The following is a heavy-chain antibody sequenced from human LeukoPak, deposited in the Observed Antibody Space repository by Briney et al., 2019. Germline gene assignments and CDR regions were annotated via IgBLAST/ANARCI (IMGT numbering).Heavy chain of an antibody. V-gene: IGHV3-7*01. CDR1: GFTFSSYW. CDR2: IKQDGSEK. Sequence: QTGGSLRLSCAASGFTFSSYWMSWVRQAPGKGLEWVANIKQDGSEKYYVDSVKGRFTISRDNAKNSLYLQMNSLRAEDTAVYYCARDVSSSWYDPYYFDYWGQGTLVTVSS. J-gene: IGHJ4*02. CDR3: ARDVSSSWYDPYYFDY. D-gene: IGHD6-13*01.